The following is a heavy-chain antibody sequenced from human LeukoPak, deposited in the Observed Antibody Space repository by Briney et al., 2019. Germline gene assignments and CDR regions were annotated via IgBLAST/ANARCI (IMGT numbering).Heavy chain of an antibody. D-gene: IGHD3-22*01. V-gene: IGHV1-69*04. CDR2: IIPTTGLA. CDR3: ARGNHHYYDSSGYYDTFDY. Sequence: SVKVSCKASGGTFSNLAISWVRQATGQGLEWMGRIIPTTGLANYAQNFQGRVTITADESTSTAYMELSRLRSEDTAVYYCARGNHHYYDSSGYYDTFDYWGQGTLVTVSS. J-gene: IGHJ4*02. CDR1: GGTFSNLA.